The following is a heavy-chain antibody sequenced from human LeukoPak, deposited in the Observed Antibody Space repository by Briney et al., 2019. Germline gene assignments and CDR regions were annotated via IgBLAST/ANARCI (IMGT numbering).Heavy chain of an antibody. V-gene: IGHV3-53*01. CDR3: ARGLFLSGYLDAFDI. J-gene: IGHJ3*02. D-gene: IGHD3-22*01. CDR2: IYNDGRT. CDR1: GFTVNNKY. Sequence: GGSLRLSCAASGFTVNNKYMTWVRQAPGKGLEWVSLIYNDGRTYYADSVKGRCTISRDNLKNVLYLQMNSLKVEDTALYYCARGLFLSGYLDAFDIWGQGTVVTVSS.